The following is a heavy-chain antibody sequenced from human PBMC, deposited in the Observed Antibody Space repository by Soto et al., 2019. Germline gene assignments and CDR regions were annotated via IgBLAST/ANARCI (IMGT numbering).Heavy chain of an antibody. D-gene: IGHD3-3*01. J-gene: IGHJ5*02. CDR1: GGSISSYY. CDR3: ARARYYDFWGGYWFDP. CDR2: IYYSGST. V-gene: IGHV4-59*08. Sequence: QVQLQESGPGLVKPSETLSLTCTVSGGSISSYYWSWIRQPPGKGLEWIGYIYYSGSTNYNPSLKSRVTISVDTSKNQFSLKLSSVTAADTAVYYCARARYYDFWGGYWFDPWGQGTLVTVSS.